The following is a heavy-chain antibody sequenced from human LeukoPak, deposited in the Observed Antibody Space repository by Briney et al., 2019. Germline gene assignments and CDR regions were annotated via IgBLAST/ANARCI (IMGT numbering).Heavy chain of an antibody. Sequence: GGSLRLSCAASGFTFSSYGMHWVRQAPGKGLEWVSVIYSGGSTYYADSVKGRFTISRDNSKNTLYLQMNSLRAEDTAVYYCARDYPLSGYDYWGQGTLVTVSS. CDR1: GFTFSSYG. D-gene: IGHD3-22*01. CDR2: IYSGGST. J-gene: IGHJ4*02. CDR3: ARDYPLSGYDY. V-gene: IGHV3-53*01.